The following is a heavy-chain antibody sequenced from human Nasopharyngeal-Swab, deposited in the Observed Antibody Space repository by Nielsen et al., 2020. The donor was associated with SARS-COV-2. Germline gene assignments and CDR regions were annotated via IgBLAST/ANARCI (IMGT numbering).Heavy chain of an antibody. J-gene: IGHJ6*03. Sequence: WIRQPPGKGLEWVSGISWNSGSIGYADSVKGRFTISRDNAKNSLYLQMNSLRAEDTAVCYCARDPKYYYGSGSLTDYYYYYYMDVWGKGTTVTVSS. CDR3: ARDPKYYYGSGSLTDYYYYYYMDV. D-gene: IGHD3-10*01. V-gene: IGHV3-9*01. CDR2: ISWNSGSI.